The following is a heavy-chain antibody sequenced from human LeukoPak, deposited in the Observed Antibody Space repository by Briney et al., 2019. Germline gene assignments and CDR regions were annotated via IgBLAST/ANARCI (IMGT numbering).Heavy chain of an antibody. D-gene: IGHD3-10*01. J-gene: IGHJ4*02. CDR1: GFTFSSYS. CDR2: ISSSSYI. CDR3: AVWGMVRGVMR. V-gene: IGHV3-21*01. Sequence: PGGSLRLSCAASGFTFSSYSMNWVRQAPGKGLEWVSSISSSSYIYYADSVKGRFTISRDNAKNSLYLQMNSLRAEDTAVYYCAVWGMVRGVMRWGQGTRVTVSS.